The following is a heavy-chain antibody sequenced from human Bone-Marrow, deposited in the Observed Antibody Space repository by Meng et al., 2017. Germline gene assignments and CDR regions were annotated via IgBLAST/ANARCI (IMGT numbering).Heavy chain of an antibody. CDR2: ISGSGSTI. Sequence: GGSLRLSCAASGFTFSSFEMNWVRQAPGKGLEWVSYISGSGSTIYYADSVKGRFTISRDNAKNSLYLQMNSLRAEDTAVYYCARDGYSYGYTFYYFDYWGRGTLVTVSS. V-gene: IGHV3-48*03. CDR3: ARDGYSYGYTFYYFDY. CDR1: GFTFSSFE. J-gene: IGHJ4*02. D-gene: IGHD5-18*01.